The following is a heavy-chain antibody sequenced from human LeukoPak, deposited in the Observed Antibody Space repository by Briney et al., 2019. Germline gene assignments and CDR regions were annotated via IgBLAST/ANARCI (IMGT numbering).Heavy chain of an antibody. CDR2: ITANGDAT. CDR3: ATFGVIVRNDYLDY. CDR1: GFIFRSYA. J-gene: IGHJ4*02. D-gene: IGHD3-3*01. V-gene: IGHV3-23*01. Sequence: GGSLRLSCVGSGFIFRSYAVTWVRQAPWKGLEWVSSITANGDATYYADSVKGRFTISRDNSKNTLYLQMSSLRAEDTAVYYCATFGVIVRNDYLDYWGRGALVAVSS.